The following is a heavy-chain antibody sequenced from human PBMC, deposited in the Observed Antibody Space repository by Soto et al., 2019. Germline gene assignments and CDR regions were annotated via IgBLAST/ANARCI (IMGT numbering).Heavy chain of an antibody. CDR1: GFTFSSYA. D-gene: IGHD3-3*01. J-gene: IGHJ3*02. V-gene: IGHV3-23*01. CDR3: ARFGSGSDAFDS. CDR2: IRSSGNRT. Sequence: EVQLLESGGGLVQPGGSLRLSCAASGFTFSSYAMNWVRQAPGKGLEWVSGIRSSGNRTDYADSAKGRFTISRDNSKYTLYLQMNSLRAEDTAIYYWARFGSGSDAFDSWGQGTMVTVSS.